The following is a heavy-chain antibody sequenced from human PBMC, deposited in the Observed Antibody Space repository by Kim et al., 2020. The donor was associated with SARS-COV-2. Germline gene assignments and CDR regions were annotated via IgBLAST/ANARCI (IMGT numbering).Heavy chain of an antibody. J-gene: IGHJ3*02. CDR1: GFTFSSYW. CDR3: ARDGDLYSSGKDAFEI. Sequence: GGSLRLSCAASGFTFSSYWMTWVRQAPGKGLEWVANIKHDGNQKYYVDSVKGRFTISRDNAKNSLYLQMNSLRAEDTAVYYCARDGDLYSSGKDAFEIWGQGTMVTVSS. D-gene: IGHD6-19*01. V-gene: IGHV3-7*01. CDR2: IKHDGNQK.